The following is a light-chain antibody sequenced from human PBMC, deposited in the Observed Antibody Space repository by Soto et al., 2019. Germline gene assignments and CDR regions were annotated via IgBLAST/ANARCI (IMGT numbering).Light chain of an antibody. CDR3: QQRSNWPSIT. J-gene: IGKJ5*01. Sequence: ELVLTQSPATLSFSPGERATLSCRASQSVSSYLAWYQQKPGQAPRLLIYDASNRATGIPARFSGSGSGTDFTLTISSLEPDDVAVYYCQQRSNWPSITFGQGTRREIK. V-gene: IGKV3-11*01. CDR2: DAS. CDR1: QSVSSY.